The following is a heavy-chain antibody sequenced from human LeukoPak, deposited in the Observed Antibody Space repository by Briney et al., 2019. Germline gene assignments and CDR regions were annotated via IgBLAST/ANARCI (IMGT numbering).Heavy chain of an antibody. Sequence: GGSLRLSCAASGFTFSSYEMNWVRQAPGKGLEWVSYISSRGSTIYYADSVKGRFTISRDNAKNSLYLQMNSLRAEDTAVYYCARDPGDRDFDYWGQGTLVTVSS. D-gene: IGHD3-16*01. J-gene: IGHJ4*02. CDR1: GFTFSSYE. CDR3: ARDPGDRDFDY. V-gene: IGHV3-48*03. CDR2: ISSRGSTI.